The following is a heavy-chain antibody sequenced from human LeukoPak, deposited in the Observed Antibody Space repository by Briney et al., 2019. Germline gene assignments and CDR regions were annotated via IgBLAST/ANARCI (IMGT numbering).Heavy chain of an antibody. V-gene: IGHV1-18*01. Sequence: ASVNVSCKASGYVFTSFGITWVRQAPGQGLEWMGRISTFNDKTVFAEKFQGRLSMNTDTTTAYMTLRRLRSDDTAVYYCARSGSSSWSTLFDYWGQGSLVTVSS. D-gene: IGHD6-13*01. CDR3: ARSGSSSWSTLFDY. CDR2: ISTFNDKT. CDR1: GYVFTSFG. J-gene: IGHJ4*02.